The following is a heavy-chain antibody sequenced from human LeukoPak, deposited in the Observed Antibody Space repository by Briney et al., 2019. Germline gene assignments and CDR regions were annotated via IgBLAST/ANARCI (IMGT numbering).Heavy chain of an antibody. J-gene: IGHJ6*02. Sequence: GGSLRLSCAASGFTFSSYAMSWVRQAPGKGLEWVSAISGSGGSTYYADSVKGRFTISRDNSKNTLYLQMNSLRAEDTAVYYCAKWRGSRPHYYYYGMDVWGQGTTVTVSS. CDR3: AKWRGSRPHYYYYGMDV. D-gene: IGHD6-13*01. CDR2: ISGSGGST. CDR1: GFTFSSYA. V-gene: IGHV3-23*01.